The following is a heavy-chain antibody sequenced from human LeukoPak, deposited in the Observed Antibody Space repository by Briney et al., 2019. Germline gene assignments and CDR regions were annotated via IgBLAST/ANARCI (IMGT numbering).Heavy chain of an antibody. D-gene: IGHD6-6*01. CDR3: AKDWVEYSSSSPFDY. CDR1: GFTFSSYA. CDR2: ISGSGGST. J-gene: IGHJ4*02. Sequence: SGGSLRLSCAASGFTFSSYAMSWVRQAPGKGLEWVSAISGSGGSTYYADSVKGRFTISRDNSKNTLYLQMNSLRAEDTAVYYCAKDWVEYSSSSPFDYWGQGTLVTVSS. V-gene: IGHV3-23*01.